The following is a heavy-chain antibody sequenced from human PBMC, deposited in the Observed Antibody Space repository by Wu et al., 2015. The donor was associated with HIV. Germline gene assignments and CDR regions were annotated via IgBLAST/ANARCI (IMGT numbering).Heavy chain of an antibody. V-gene: IGHV1-69*13. Sequence: QVQLVQSGAEVKKPGSSVKVSCKASGGTFSSYAISWVRQAPGQGLEWMGRIIPIFGTANYAQKFQGRVTITADESTSTAYMELSSLRSEDTAVYYCARTGVRGPTIPNYYYYGMDVWGQGTTVTVSS. CDR1: GGTFSSYA. J-gene: IGHJ6*02. CDR2: IIPIFGTA. CDR3: ARTGVRGPTIPNYYYYGMDV. D-gene: IGHD3-10*01.